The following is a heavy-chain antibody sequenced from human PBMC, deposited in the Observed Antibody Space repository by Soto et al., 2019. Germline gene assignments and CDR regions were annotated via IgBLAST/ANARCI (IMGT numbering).Heavy chain of an antibody. CDR2: IYYSGST. J-gene: IGHJ6*03. V-gene: IGHV4-59*01. D-gene: IGHD5-12*01. CDR3: ARDVGGYDSDYYYMDV. CDR1: GGSIRSYY. Sequence: SETQSLTCTVSGGSIRSYYWSWIRQPPGKGLEWIGYIYYSGSTNYNPSLKSRVTISVDTSKNQFSLKLSSVTAADTAVYYCARDVGGYDSDYYYMDVWGKGTTVTVSS.